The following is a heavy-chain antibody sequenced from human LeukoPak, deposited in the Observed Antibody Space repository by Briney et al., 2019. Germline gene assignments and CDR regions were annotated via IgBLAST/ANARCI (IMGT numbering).Heavy chain of an antibody. Sequence: GGSLRLSCAASGLTFSSYAMRWVRQAPGKGLEWVSAISGSGGSTYYADSVKGRFTISRDNSKNTLYLQMNSLRAEDTAVYYCAKDSLIALGYCDSSGYGEAEYFQHWGQGTLVTVSS. CDR2: ISGSGGST. J-gene: IGHJ1*01. D-gene: IGHD3-22*01. CDR3: AKDSLIALGYCDSSGYGEAEYFQH. CDR1: GLTFSSYA. V-gene: IGHV3-23*01.